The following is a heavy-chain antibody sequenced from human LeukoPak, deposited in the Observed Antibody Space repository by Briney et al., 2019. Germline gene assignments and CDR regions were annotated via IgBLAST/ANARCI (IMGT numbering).Heavy chain of an antibody. CDR2: ISGSGGST. CDR1: GFTFSSYA. CDR3: AKDRGSWAESRRGIVGATVRPGGFDY. D-gene: IGHD1-26*01. Sequence: GGSLRLSCAASGFTFSSYAMSWVRQAPGRGLEWVSAISGSGGSTYYADSVKGRFTISRDNSKNTLYLQMNSLRAEDTAVYYCAKDRGSWAESRRGIVGATVRPGGFDYWGQGTLVTVSS. V-gene: IGHV3-23*01. J-gene: IGHJ4*02.